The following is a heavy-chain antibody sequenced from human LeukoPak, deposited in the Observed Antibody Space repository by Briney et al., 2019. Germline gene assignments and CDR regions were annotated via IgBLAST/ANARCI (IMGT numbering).Heavy chain of an antibody. D-gene: IGHD3-22*01. V-gene: IGHV4-59*01. J-gene: IGHJ5*02. CDR3: ARRPGSSGYDPWFDP. CDR2: IYYSGST. CDR1: GGSISSYY. Sequence: SETLSLTCTVSGGSISSYYWSWIRQPPGKGLDWIGYIYYSGSTNYNPSLKSRVTISVDTSKNQFSLKLSSVTAADTAVYYCARRPGSSGYDPWFDPWGQGTLVTVSS.